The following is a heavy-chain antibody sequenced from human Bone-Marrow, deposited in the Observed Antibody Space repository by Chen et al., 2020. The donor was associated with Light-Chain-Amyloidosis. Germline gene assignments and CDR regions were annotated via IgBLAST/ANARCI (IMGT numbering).Heavy chain of an antibody. V-gene: IGHV6-1*01. D-gene: IGHD1-26*01. Sequence: QVQLQQSGPGLVKPSQTLSLTCAISGDSVSSSSTAWNWIRQSPSRGLEWLGRTFYTSKWYYDYAPSVKSLMTFNTDSSKNHFSLQLDSVTPEDTAVYYCARGRGAYDYWGQGTLVTVSS. J-gene: IGHJ4*02. CDR2: TFYTSKWYY. CDR3: ARGRGAYDY. CDR1: GDSVSSSSTA.